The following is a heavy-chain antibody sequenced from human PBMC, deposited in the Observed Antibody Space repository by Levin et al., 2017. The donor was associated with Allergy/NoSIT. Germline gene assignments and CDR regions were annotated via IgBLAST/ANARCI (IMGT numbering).Heavy chain of an antibody. V-gene: IGHV3-11*01. CDR1: GFTFRDYY. CDR2: ISYSGSTI. Sequence: GESLKISCAPSGFTFRDYYMGWIRQAPGEGLEWVSYISYSGSTIYYADSVKGRFVISRDNARKSLYLRMNSLRVEDTAIYYCARGKASHDYGDRLFDYWGQGTLVTVSS. D-gene: IGHD4-17*01. J-gene: IGHJ4*02. CDR3: ARGKASHDYGDRLFDY.